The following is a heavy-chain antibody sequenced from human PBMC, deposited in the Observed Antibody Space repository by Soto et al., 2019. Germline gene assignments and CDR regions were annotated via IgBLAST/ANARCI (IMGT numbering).Heavy chain of an antibody. CDR3: ASSPHKDSRPDY. V-gene: IGHV3-7*03. CDR1: GFTFSSYW. CDR2: IKYDGSEK. J-gene: IGHJ4*02. D-gene: IGHD3-22*01. Sequence: PGGSLRLSCAASGFTFSSYWMSWVRQAPGRGLEWMANIKYDGSEKYYADSVKGRLTISRDNAKNSLYLQMNSLRAEDTAVYYCASSPHKDSRPDYWGQGTLVTSPQ.